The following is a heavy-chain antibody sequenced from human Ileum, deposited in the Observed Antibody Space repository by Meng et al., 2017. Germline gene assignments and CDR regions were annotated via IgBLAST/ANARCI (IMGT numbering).Heavy chain of an antibody. CDR1: GGSTSSGTW. Sequence: QGPAPGLGRRSGTRPPTCAFSGGSTSSGTWWSWVRQPPGKGLQWIGEFHPGSGATYNPSLKARVTISVDTSMQQFSLQLTSVTAADTAVYYCAKNGAYCLESWGQGTLVTVSS. CDR2: FHPGSGA. CDR3: AKNGAYCLES. D-gene: IGHD2-21*01. J-gene: IGHJ4*02. V-gene: IGHV4-4*02.